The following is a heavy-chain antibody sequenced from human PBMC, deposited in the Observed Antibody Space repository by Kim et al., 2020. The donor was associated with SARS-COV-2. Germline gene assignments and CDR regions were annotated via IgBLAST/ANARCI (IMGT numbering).Heavy chain of an antibody. CDR3: ARHRAAAGTLDY. V-gene: IGHV4-39*01. CDR1: GGSISSSSYY. Sequence: SETLSLTCTVSGGSISSSSYYWGWIRQPPGKGLEWIGSIYYSGSTYYNPSLKSRVTISVDTSKNQFSLKLSSVTAADTAVYYCARHRAAAGTLDYWGQGT. CDR2: IYYSGST. J-gene: IGHJ4*02. D-gene: IGHD6-13*01.